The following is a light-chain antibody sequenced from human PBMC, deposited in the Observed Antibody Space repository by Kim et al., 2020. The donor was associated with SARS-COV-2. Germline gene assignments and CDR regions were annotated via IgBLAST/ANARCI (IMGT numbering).Light chain of an antibody. V-gene: IGLV3-9*01. CDR2: RDT. J-gene: IGLJ3*02. CDR3: QVWDSSTWV. Sequence: SYELTQPLSVSVALGQTATITCGGSNIGSKIVHWYQQTPGQAPVMVIDRDTNRPSGIPERFSGSTSGNTATLTISRAQAGDEADYYCQVWDSSTWVFGGG. CDR1: NIGSKI.